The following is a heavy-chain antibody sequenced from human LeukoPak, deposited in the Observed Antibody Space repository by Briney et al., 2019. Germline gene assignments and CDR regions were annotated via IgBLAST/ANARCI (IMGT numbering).Heavy chain of an antibody. CDR1: GFTFSSYS. CDR2: ISSSSSYI. Sequence: PGGSLRLSCAASGFTFSSYSMNWVRQAPGKGLEWVSSISSSSSYIYYADSVKGRFTISRDNAKNSLYLQMNSLRAEDTAVCYCARDVATLLTRIPLTMVRDPSVHGAFDIWGQGTMVTVSS. J-gene: IGHJ3*02. CDR3: ARDVATLLTRIPLTMVRDPSVHGAFDI. V-gene: IGHV3-21*01. D-gene: IGHD3-10*01.